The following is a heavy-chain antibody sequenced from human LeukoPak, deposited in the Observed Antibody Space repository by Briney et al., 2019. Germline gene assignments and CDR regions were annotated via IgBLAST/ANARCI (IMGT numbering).Heavy chain of an antibody. CDR3: ARYRIAAALDY. D-gene: IGHD6-13*01. Sequence: SETLSLTCAVYGGSFSGYYWSWIRQPPGKGLEWIGEINHSGSTNYNPSLKSRVTISVDTSKNQFSLKLSSVTAADTAVYYCARYRIAAALDYWGQGTLVTVSS. V-gene: IGHV4-34*01. CDR2: INHSGST. CDR1: GGSFSGYY. J-gene: IGHJ4*02.